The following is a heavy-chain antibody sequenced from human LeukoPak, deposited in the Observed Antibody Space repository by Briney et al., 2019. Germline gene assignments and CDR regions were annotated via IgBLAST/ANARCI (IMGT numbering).Heavy chain of an antibody. J-gene: IGHJ4*02. CDR1: GFTFSNYG. D-gene: IGHD3-22*01. V-gene: IGHV3-33*01. CDR2: IWYDGGYK. Sequence: GTSLRLSCAASGFTFSNYGMHWVRQAPGQGLEWVAGIWYDGGYKYYADSVKGRFTISRDNSKNTLFLQMDSLRAEDTAVYYCARNYYDSSGYQEATFWGQGTLVTVSS. CDR3: ARNYYDSSGYQEATF.